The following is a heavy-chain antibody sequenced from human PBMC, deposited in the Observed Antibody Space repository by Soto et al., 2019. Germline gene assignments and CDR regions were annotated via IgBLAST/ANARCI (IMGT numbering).Heavy chain of an antibody. D-gene: IGHD2-8*02. CDR2: IRGSGGDT. Sequence: GGSLRLSCAASGFTCSFCAMNWVRQAPGKGLEWVSSIRGSGGDTYYADSVKGRFTISRDNSKNTLYLQMNSLRVEDTAVYYCAKGGGFSTDFDYWGQGTLVTVSS. CDR1: GFTCSFCA. V-gene: IGHV3-23*01. CDR3: AKGGGFSTDFDY. J-gene: IGHJ4*02.